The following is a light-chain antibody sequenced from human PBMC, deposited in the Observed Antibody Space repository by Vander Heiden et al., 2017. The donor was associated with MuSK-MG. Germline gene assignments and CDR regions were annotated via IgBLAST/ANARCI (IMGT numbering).Light chain of an antibody. J-gene: IGKJ2*01. CDR3: QQYYSSPYT. CDR2: WAS. V-gene: IGKV4-1*01. CDR1: QSVLYSSNNQNY. Sequence: DIVMTQSPDSLAVSLGERATINCKSSQSVLYSSNNQNYLAWYQQKPGQPPKLLIYWASTRESGVPDRFSGSGSGTDLTLTISSLQAEDVAVYYCQQYYSSPYTFGQGTKLEIK.